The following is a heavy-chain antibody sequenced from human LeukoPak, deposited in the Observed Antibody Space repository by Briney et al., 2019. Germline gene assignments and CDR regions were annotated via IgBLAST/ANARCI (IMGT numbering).Heavy chain of an antibody. CDR1: GASISSGDFY. V-gene: IGHV4-39*01. D-gene: IGHD2-15*01. CDR2: IYYGGST. Sequence: SETLSLTCTVSGASISSGDFYWGWIRQPPGKGLEWIGSIYYGGSTYYNPSLKSRVTISVDTSMNQFSLKLSFVTTADTAVYYCARALGYCSGGSCTRGYNWFDPWGQGTLVTVPS. J-gene: IGHJ5*02. CDR3: ARALGYCSGGSCTRGYNWFDP.